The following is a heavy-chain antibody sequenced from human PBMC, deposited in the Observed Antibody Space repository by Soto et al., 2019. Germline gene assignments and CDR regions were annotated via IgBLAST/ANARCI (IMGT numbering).Heavy chain of an antibody. J-gene: IGHJ5*02. D-gene: IGHD3-3*01. CDR2: ISSSSSTI. Sequence: GGSLRLSCAASGFTFSSYSMNWVRQAPGKGLEWVSYISSSSSTIYYADSVKGRFTISRDNAKNSLYLQMNSLRDEDTAVYYCARGPQGPLPRITIFGVVIPTEGWFDPWGQGTLVTVSS. CDR1: GFTFSSYS. V-gene: IGHV3-48*02. CDR3: ARGPQGPLPRITIFGVVIPTEGWFDP.